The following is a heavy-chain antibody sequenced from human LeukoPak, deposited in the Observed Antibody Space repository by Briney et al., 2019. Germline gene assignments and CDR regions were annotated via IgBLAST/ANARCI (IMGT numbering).Heavy chain of an antibody. Sequence: PSETLSLTCTVSGGSISSYYWSWIRQPPGKGLEWIGYIYYSGGTNYNPSLKSRVTISVDTSKNQFSLKLSSVTAADTAVYYCASLGTRADYWGQGTLVTVSS. CDR2: IYYSGGT. CDR3: ASLGTRADY. CDR1: GGSISSYY. D-gene: IGHD3-16*01. V-gene: IGHV4-59*01. J-gene: IGHJ4*02.